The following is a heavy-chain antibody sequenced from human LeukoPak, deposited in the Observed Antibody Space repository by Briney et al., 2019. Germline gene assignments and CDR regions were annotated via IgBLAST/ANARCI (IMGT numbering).Heavy chain of an antibody. CDR2: IYYSGST. J-gene: IGHJ4*02. CDR1: GGSFSGYY. V-gene: IGHV4-34*01. D-gene: IGHD3-10*01. Sequence: PSETLSLTCAVYGGSFSGYYWSWIRQPPGKGLEWIGSIYYSGSTYYNPSLKSRVTISVDTSKNQFSLKLSSVTAADTAVYYCARERITMVRGVIECWGQGTLVTVSS. CDR3: ARERITMVRGVIEC.